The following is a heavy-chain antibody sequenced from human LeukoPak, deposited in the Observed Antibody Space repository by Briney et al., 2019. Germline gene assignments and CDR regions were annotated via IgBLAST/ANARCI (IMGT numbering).Heavy chain of an antibody. CDR3: GGANSGYYPIDY. V-gene: IGHV4-31*11. J-gene: IGHJ4*02. CDR1: GGSISRDSSY. D-gene: IGHD3-22*01. CDR2: ISFSGNT. Sequence: SETLSLTCAVSGGSISRDSSYWSWIRQYPGKGPEWIGFISFSGNTNYNPSLRSRLTISRDMSKNQFSLRLSSVTAADTALYYCGGANSGYYPIDYWGQGTLVTVSS.